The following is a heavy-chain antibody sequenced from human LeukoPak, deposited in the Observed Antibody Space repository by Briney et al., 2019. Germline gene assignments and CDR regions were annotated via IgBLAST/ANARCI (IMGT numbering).Heavy chain of an antibody. CDR2: LSNSGS. CDR1: GVSITLYY. V-gene: IGHV4-59*01. CDR3: ARGNYDILSDYSLYSPRGGFDH. D-gene: IGHD3-9*01. J-gene: IGHJ4*02. Sequence: SETLSPTCTVSGVSITLYYWTWIRQSPKKGLEWIGDLSNSGSNYNPSLSSRLTISTDTSKNHFSLRLTSVSAADTAVYYCARGNYDILSDYSLYSPRGGFDHWGQGILVTVSS.